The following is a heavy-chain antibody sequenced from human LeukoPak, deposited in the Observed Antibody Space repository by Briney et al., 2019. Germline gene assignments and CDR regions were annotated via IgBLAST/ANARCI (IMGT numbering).Heavy chain of an antibody. CDR1: GFTFSSYE. CDR3: ARDRTVDDFWSGYYNLLSDY. Sequence: GGSLRLSCAASGFTFSSYEMNWVRQAPGKGLEWVSYISSSGSTIYYADSVKGRFTISRDNAKNSLYLQMNSLRAEDTAVYYCARDRTVDDFWSGYYNLLSDYWGQGTLVTVSS. J-gene: IGHJ4*02. CDR2: ISSSGSTI. D-gene: IGHD3-3*01. V-gene: IGHV3-48*03.